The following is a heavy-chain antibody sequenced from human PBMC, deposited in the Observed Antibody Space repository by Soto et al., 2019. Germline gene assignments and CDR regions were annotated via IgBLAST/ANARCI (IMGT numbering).Heavy chain of an antibody. V-gene: IGHV3-30-3*01. Sequence: GGSLRLSCAASGFTFSSYAMHWVRQAPGKGLEWVAVISYDGSNKYYADSVKGRFTISRDNSKNTLYLQMNSLRAEDTAVYYCASVGDSSGYYYRPFDYWGQGTLVTVSS. CDR1: GFTFSSYA. D-gene: IGHD3-22*01. CDR3: ASVGDSSGYYYRPFDY. CDR2: ISYDGSNK. J-gene: IGHJ4*02.